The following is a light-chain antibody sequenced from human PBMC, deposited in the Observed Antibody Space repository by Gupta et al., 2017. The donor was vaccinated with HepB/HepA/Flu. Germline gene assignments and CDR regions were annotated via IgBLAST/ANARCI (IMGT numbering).Light chain of an antibody. Sequence: QSVLTQPPSVSAAPGPWVSIPCLGRSSNIGPGFDVHWYQQLPGTAPKLLISGANNRPSGVPDRFSGSESDTSASLVITGLQADDEGEYYCQSYDTSLGGWVFGGGTKLTVL. CDR3: QSYDTSLGGWV. CDR2: GAN. V-gene: IGLV1-40*01. J-gene: IGLJ3*02. CDR1: SSNIGPGFD.